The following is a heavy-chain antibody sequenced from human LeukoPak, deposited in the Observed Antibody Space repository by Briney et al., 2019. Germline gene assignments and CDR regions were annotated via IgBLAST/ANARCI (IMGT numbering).Heavy chain of an antibody. Sequence: ASVKVSCKASGYTFTGNYMHWVRQAPGQGLEWMGWINPNSGDTNYAQKFQGRVSMTRDTSINTAYMELTELRSDDTAVYFCARIREGYWGQGTLVVVSS. V-gene: IGHV1-2*02. CDR3: ARIREGY. CDR1: GYTFTGNY. J-gene: IGHJ4*02. D-gene: IGHD3-10*01. CDR2: INPNSGDT.